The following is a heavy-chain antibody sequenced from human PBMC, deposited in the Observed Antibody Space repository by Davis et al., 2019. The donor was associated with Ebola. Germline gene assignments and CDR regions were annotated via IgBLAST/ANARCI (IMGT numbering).Heavy chain of an antibody. CDR3: ARETAMVY. CDR1: GFTFSSYW. CDR2: INSDGSST. Sequence: HTGGSLRLSCAASGFTFSSYWMHWVRQAPGKGLMWVSRINSDGSSTSYADSVKGRFTISRDNAKNTLYLQMNSLRAEDTAVYYCARETAMVYWGQGTLVTVSS. V-gene: IGHV3-74*01. D-gene: IGHD5-18*01. J-gene: IGHJ4*02.